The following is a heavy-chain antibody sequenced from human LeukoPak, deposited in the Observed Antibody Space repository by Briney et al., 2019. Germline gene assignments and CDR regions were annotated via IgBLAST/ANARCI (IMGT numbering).Heavy chain of an antibody. CDR3: TSGLSVRRSNNTPVDY. CDR1: GFTFSGSA. V-gene: IGHV3-73*01. J-gene: IGHJ4*02. CDR2: IRSKANSYAT. D-gene: IGHD1-1*01. Sequence: PGGSQRLSCTASGFTFSGSAMHWVRQASGKGLEWVGRIRSKANSYATVYAASVKGRFTISRDDSKNTAYLQMNSLKTEDTAVYYCTSGLSVRRSNNTPVDYWGQGTLVTVSS.